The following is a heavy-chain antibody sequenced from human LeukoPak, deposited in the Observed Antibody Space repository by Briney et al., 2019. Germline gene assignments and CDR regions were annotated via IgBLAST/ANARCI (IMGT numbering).Heavy chain of an antibody. Sequence: SQTLSLTCTVSGGSISSGSYYWNWIRQPAGKGLEWIGRIYTSGSTNYNPSLKSRVTISVDTSKNQYSLKLSSVTAADTAVYYCARGFRYYDICSGYSWFDPWGQGTLVTVSS. CDR1: GGSISSGSYY. CDR2: IYTSGST. V-gene: IGHV4-61*02. J-gene: IGHJ5*02. D-gene: IGHD3-9*01. CDR3: ARGFRYYDICSGYSWFDP.